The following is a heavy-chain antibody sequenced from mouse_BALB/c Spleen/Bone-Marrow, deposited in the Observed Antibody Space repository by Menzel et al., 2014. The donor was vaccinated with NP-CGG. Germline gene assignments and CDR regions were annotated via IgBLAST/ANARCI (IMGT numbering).Heavy chain of an antibody. V-gene: IGHV3-2*02. CDR3: ARGTLRGALDY. D-gene: IGHD2-14*01. CDR2: ISYSGST. CDR1: GYSITSDYA. Sequence: VQLQQSGPGLVKPSQSLSLTCTVTGYSITSDYAWNWIRQFPGNKLEWMGYISYSGSTIYNTSLKSRISLTRDTSRNQFFLQLSSVTTEDTATYYCARGTLRGALDYWGQGTSVTVSS. J-gene: IGHJ4*01.